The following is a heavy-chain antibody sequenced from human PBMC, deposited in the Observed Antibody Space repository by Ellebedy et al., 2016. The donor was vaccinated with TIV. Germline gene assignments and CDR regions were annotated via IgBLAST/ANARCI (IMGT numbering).Heavy chain of an antibody. CDR1: GFTVGNNF. CDR2: IYSGGST. J-gene: IGHJ4*02. D-gene: IGHD1-1*01. Sequence: PGGSLRLSCAASGFTVGNNFMSWVRQAPGKGLEWVSLIYSGGSTDYADSAKGRFTISRDSSKNKLYLQMNSLSAEDTAMYYCARKTDTGTSGDYWGQGTPVTVSS. V-gene: IGHV3-53*01. CDR3: ARKTDTGTSGDY.